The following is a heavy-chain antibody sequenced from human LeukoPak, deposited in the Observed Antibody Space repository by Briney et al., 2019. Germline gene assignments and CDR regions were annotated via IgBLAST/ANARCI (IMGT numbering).Heavy chain of an antibody. CDR2: IKQDGSET. V-gene: IGHV3-7*01. D-gene: IGHD5-18*01. Sequence: GGSLRLSCAASGFTFNNYWMSWVRQAPGKGLEWVANIKQDGSETYYVDSVKGRFTISRDNAKNSLFLQMNSLRAEDTAVYYCARGWIQLWPFDYWGQGTLVTVPS. CDR1: GFTFNNYW. J-gene: IGHJ4*02. CDR3: ARGWIQLWPFDY.